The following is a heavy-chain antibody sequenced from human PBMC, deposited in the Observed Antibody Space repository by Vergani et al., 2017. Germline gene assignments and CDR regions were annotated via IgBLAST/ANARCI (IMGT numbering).Heavy chain of an antibody. V-gene: IGHV3-23*01. Sequence: EVQLLESGGGLVQPGGSLRLSCAASGFTFSSYAMSWVRQAPGKGLEWVSTITGSGGSTYYADSVKGRFTISRDSSKNTLYLQMNSLRAEDTAVYYCARILLDFWSGYFFDYWGQGTLVTVSS. J-gene: IGHJ4*02. CDR3: ARILLDFWSGYFFDY. CDR1: GFTFSSYA. D-gene: IGHD3-3*01. CDR2: ITGSGGST.